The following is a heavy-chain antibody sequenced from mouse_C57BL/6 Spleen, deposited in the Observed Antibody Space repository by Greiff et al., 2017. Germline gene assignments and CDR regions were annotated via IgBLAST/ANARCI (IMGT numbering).Heavy chain of an antibody. CDR3: ARSGASYAMDY. J-gene: IGHJ4*01. CDR2: IDPSDSYT. Sequence: QVQLQQPGAELVRPGTSVKLSCKASGYNFTSYWMHWVKQRPGQGLEWIGVIDPSDSYTNYNQKFKGKATLTVDTSSSTAYMQLSSLTSEDSAVYYCARSGASYAMDYWGQGTSVTVSS. V-gene: IGHV1-59*01. D-gene: IGHD1-3*01. CDR1: GYNFTSYW.